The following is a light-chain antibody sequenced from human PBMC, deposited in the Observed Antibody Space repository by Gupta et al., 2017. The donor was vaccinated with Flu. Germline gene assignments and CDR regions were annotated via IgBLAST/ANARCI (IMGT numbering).Light chain of an antibody. J-gene: IGKJ1*01. Sequence: GERATLSCRASQSVSSYLAWYQQKPGQAPRLLIYDASNRATGIPARFSGSGSGIDFTLTISSLEPEDFAVYYCQQRSNWPGTFGQGTKVEIK. V-gene: IGKV3-11*01. CDR2: DAS. CDR1: QSVSSY. CDR3: QQRSNWPGT.